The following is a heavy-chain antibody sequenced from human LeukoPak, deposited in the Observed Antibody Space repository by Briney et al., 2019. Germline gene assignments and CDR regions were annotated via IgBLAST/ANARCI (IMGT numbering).Heavy chain of an antibody. J-gene: IGHJ4*02. CDR3: ARDRGTSSGRGGYFDF. D-gene: IGHD6-6*01. Sequence: GGSLRLSCAASGFTFSGYGMHWVRQAPGKGLEWVALIRYDGSDKYYADSVKGRFTISRDNSKNTLFLQMNSLRAEDTAVYYCARDRGTSSGRGGYFDFWGQGTLVTVSS. CDR1: GFTFSGYG. V-gene: IGHV3-33*01. CDR2: IRYDGSDK.